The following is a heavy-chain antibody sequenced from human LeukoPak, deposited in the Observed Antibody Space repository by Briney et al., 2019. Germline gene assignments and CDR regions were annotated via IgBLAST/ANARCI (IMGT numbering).Heavy chain of an antibody. Sequence: GGSLRLSCAASGLTFSSYGMHWVRQAPGKGLERVAVISYDGSNKYYADSVKGRFTISRDNSKNTLYLQMNSLRAEDTAVYYCAKDLGCSSTSCYAIGGLGYWGQGTLVTVSS. V-gene: IGHV3-30*18. CDR3: AKDLGCSSTSCYAIGGLGY. J-gene: IGHJ4*02. D-gene: IGHD2-2*01. CDR2: ISYDGSNK. CDR1: GLTFSSYG.